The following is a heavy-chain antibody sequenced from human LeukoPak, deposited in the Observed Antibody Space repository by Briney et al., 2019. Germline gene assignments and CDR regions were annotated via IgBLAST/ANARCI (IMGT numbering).Heavy chain of an antibody. J-gene: IGHJ4*02. CDR1: GGSISSYY. D-gene: IGHD2-21*02. Sequence: SETLSLTCTVSGGSISSYYWSWIRQPAGKGQEWIGRIYTSGSTNYNPSLKSRVTMSVDTSKNQFSLKLSSVTAADTAVYYCARVSATAPCFDYWGQGTLVTVSS. CDR3: ARVSATAPCFDY. V-gene: IGHV4-4*07. CDR2: IYTSGST.